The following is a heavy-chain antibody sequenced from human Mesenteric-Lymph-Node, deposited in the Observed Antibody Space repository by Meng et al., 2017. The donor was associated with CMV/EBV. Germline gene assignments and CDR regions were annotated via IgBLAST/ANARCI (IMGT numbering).Heavy chain of an antibody. J-gene: IGHJ4*02. Sequence: ASVKVSCKASGYNFNSHGISWVRQAPGQGLQWMGWITAHSGDTKYAREFEGRITMTTDASTSTAYVELRSLRSDDTAVYYCTREEPGTPAFDHWGQGTLVTVSS. V-gene: IGHV1-18*01. CDR3: TREEPGTPAFDH. CDR2: ITAHSGDT. D-gene: IGHD1-1*01. CDR1: GYNFNSHG.